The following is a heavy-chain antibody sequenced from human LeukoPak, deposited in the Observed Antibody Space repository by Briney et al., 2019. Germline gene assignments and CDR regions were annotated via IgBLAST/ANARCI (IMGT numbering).Heavy chain of an antibody. J-gene: IGHJ3*02. V-gene: IGHV3-53*04. D-gene: IGHD3-16*01. CDR1: GFTVSSNY. CDR3: AREVGGSAFDI. Sequence: GGSLRLSCAAAGFTVSSNYMSWVRQAPGKGLEWVSIIYSGGSTYYADSVKGRFTISRHNSKNTLYLQMNSLRAEDTAVYYCAREVGGSAFDIWGQGTMVTVSS. CDR2: IYSGGST.